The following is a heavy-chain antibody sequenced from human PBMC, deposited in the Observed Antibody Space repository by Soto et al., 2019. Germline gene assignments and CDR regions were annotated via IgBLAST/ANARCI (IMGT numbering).Heavy chain of an antibody. CDR1: GYTFTYRY. D-gene: IGHD3-10*01. Sequence: QMPLVQSGAEVKKTGSSVKVSCTASGYTFTYRYLHWVRQAPGQALEWMGWITGLNGDTNFARKFQGRVTITRDRSMTTASMELSSLTSDDTGIYYCATPGAYGGPSYGMDVWGQGTSVTVSS. CDR3: ATPGAYGGPSYGMDV. J-gene: IGHJ6*02. V-gene: IGHV1-45*02. CDR2: ITGLNGDT.